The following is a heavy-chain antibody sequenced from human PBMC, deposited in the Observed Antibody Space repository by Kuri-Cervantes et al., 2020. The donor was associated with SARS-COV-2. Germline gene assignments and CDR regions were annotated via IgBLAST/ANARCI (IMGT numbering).Heavy chain of an antibody. D-gene: IGHD3-10*01. Sequence: GGSLRLSCAASGFTFSSYAMSWVRQAPGKGLEWVSAISGSGGSTYYADTVKGRFTISRDNSKNTLYLQMNSLRAEDTAVYYCAKASWFGELLVPSDYWGQGTLVTVSS. CDR2: ISGSGGST. CDR1: GFTFSSYA. V-gene: IGHV3-23*01. CDR3: AKASWFGELLVPSDY. J-gene: IGHJ4*02.